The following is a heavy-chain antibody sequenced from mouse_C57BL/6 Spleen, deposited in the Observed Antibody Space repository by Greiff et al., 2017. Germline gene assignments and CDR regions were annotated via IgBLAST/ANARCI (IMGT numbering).Heavy chain of an antibody. CDR1: GYTFTDYN. CDR2: INPNNGGT. J-gene: IGHJ4*01. D-gene: IGHD3-2*02. CDR3: ARSGRQLRSPYAMDY. V-gene: IGHV1-18*01. Sequence: SGPALVKPGASVKIPCKASGYTFTDYNMDWVKQSHGKSLEWIGDINPNNGGTIYNQKFKGKATLTVDKSSSTAYMELRSLTSEDTAVYYCARSGRQLRSPYAMDYWGQGTSVTVSS.